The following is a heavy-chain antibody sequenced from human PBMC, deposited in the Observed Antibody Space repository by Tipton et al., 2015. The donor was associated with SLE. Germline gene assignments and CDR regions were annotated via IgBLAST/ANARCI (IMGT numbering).Heavy chain of an antibody. CDR3: ARGYGSGSYDYYYGMDV. J-gene: IGHJ6*02. CDR2: IYHSGST. D-gene: IGHD3-10*01. V-gene: IGHV4-59*12. CDR1: GGSISRYY. Sequence: TLSLTCTVSGGSISRYYWSWIRQPPGKGLEWIGYIYHSGSTYYNPSLKSRVTISVDRSKNQFSLKLSSVTAADTAVYYCARGYGSGSYDYYYGMDVWGQGTTVTVSS.